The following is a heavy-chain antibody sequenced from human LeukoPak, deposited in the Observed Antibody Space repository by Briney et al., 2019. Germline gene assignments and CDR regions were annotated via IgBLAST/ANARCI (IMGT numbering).Heavy chain of an antibody. D-gene: IGHD2-21*01. CDR2: IDESGYNK. J-gene: IGHJ4*02. Sequence: GGSLRLPCAASGFTFSIYPMTWVRQAPGKGLEWVSSIDESGYNKFYADSVKGRFTVSRDNSKNALYLQMNSLRVEDTAVYYCAKIPPHTVIPKEVWGQGTLVTVSS. V-gene: IGHV3-23*01. CDR1: GFTFSIYP. CDR3: AKIPPHTVIPKEV.